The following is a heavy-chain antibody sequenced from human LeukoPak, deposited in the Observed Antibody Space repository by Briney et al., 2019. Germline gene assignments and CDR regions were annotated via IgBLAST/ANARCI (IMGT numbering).Heavy chain of an antibody. CDR2: IFYSGST. J-gene: IGHJ3*02. D-gene: IGHD3-10*01. CDR3: AKSNGYGLVDI. CDR1: GGSISSFY. V-gene: IGHV4-59*12. Sequence: PSDTLSLTCTVSGGSISSFYWSWIRQPPGKGLEWIGNIFYSGSTYYSPSLRSRVTISLDTSRNQFSLKLNSVTAADTAVYYCAKSNGYGLVDIWGQGTMVTVSS.